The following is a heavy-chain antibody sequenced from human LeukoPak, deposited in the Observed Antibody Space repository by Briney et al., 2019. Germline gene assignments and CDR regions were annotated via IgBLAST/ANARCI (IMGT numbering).Heavy chain of an antibody. Sequence: SETLSLTCTVSGGSISSGSYYWSWIRQPAGKGLEWIGRIYTSGSTNYNPSLKSRVTISVDTSKNQFSLKLSSVTAADTAVYYCAASQLGYCSSTSCRDNDYWGQGTLVTVSS. CDR1: GGSISSGSYY. CDR2: IYTSGST. D-gene: IGHD2-2*01. J-gene: IGHJ4*02. V-gene: IGHV4-61*02. CDR3: AASQLGYCSSTSCRDNDY.